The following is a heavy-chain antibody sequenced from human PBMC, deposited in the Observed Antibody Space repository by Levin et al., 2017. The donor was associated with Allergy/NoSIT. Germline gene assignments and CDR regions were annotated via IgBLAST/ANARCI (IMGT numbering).Heavy chain of an antibody. Sequence: PSETLSLTCAVYGGSFSGYYWSWIRQPPGKGLEWIGEINHSGSTNYNPSLKSRVTISVDTSKNQFSLKLSSVTAADTAVYYCAGYSNYGGYYYYYGMDVWGQGTTVTVSS. J-gene: IGHJ6*02. CDR3: AGYSNYGGYYYYYGMDV. V-gene: IGHV4-34*01. CDR2: INHSGST. CDR1: GGSFSGYY. D-gene: IGHD4-11*01.